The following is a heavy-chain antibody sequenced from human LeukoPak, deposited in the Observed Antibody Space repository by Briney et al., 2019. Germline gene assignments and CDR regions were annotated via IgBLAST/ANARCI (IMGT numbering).Heavy chain of an antibody. CDR1: GFTFSRYA. V-gene: IGHV3-30-3*01. CDR3: ARDGLSHYYYYGMDV. Sequence: GRSLRLSCATSGFTFSRYAMHWVRQAPGKGLEWVAVISYDGSNKYYADSVKGRFTISRDNSKNTLYLQMNSLRAEDTAVYYCARDGLSHYYYYGMDVWGQGTTVTVSS. D-gene: IGHD3-16*02. CDR2: ISYDGSNK. J-gene: IGHJ6*02.